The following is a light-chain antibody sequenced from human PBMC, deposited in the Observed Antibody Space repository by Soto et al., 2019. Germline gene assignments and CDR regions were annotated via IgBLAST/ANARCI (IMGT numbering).Light chain of an antibody. CDR2: RTS. Sequence: EIVLTQSPATLSLSPGERATLSCRASQSVSSSYLAWYQQKPGQAPRLLIYRTSNRATGIPDRFSGSGSGADFTLTISRLEPEDFATYYCQQSYSDMLTFGGGTKVDIK. J-gene: IGKJ4*01. V-gene: IGKV3D-20*02. CDR3: QQSYSDMLT. CDR1: QSVSSSY.